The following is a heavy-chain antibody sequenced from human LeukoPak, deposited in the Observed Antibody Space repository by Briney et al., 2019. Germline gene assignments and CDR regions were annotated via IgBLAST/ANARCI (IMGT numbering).Heavy chain of an antibody. D-gene: IGHD5-18*01. CDR3: AREKALAGYSYGRYYFDY. CDR1: GFTFSTYW. J-gene: IGHJ4*02. CDR2: ISYDGSNK. V-gene: IGHV3-30*19. Sequence: PGGSLRLSCAGSGFTFSTYWMSWVRQAPGKGLEWVAVISYDGSNKYYADSVKGRFTISRDNSKNTLYLQMNSLRAEDTAVYYCAREKALAGYSYGRYYFDYWGQGTLVTVSS.